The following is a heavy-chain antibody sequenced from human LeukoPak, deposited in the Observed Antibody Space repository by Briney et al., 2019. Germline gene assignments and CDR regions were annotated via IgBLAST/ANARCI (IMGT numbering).Heavy chain of an antibody. V-gene: IGHV3-13*01. J-gene: IGHJ4*02. CDR3: ARGNILTGYTY. CDR2: IGYAGDT. CDR1: GFTISSYD. D-gene: IGHD3-9*01. Sequence: GGPLRLSCVASGFTISSYDMHWVRQATAEGLEWVSAIGYAGDTYYAGSVKGRFTISRENAKNSLYLQMNSLQAGDTAVYYCARGNILTGYTYWGQGILVTVSS.